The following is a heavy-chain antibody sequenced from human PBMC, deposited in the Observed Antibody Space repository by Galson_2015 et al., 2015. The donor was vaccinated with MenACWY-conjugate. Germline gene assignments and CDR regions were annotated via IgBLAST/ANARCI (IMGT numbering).Heavy chain of an antibody. J-gene: IGHJ4*02. CDR3: ARQGYSTPAHLES. D-gene: IGHD2/OR15-2a*01. Sequence: QSGAEVKKTGESLTISCKGSGYNFTTYWIGWVRQMPGKGLEWMGIIYPGDSDTRYSPSFQGQVTFSADKSINTAYLQWRSLKASDSAMYYCARQGYSTPAHLESWGQGTLVTVSS. CDR2: IYPGDSDT. CDR1: GYNFTTYW. V-gene: IGHV5-51*01.